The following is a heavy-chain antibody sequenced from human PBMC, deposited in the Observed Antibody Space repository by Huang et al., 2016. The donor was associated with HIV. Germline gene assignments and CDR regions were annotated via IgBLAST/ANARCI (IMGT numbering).Heavy chain of an antibody. V-gene: IGHV3-30*02. CDR2: IKDDGTKK. CDR3: AKVTLGFDY. Sequence: QVQLVESGGGVVQPGGSLRLSCATSGFTFSSYGMHWVRKAPGLGLEWVAFIKDDGTKKYYADSVKGRFNISRDNSKNMLHLQMNNLRVEDTAAYFCAKVTLGFDYWGQGTWVTVSS. D-gene: IGHD2-15*01. CDR1: GFTFSSYG. J-gene: IGHJ4*02.